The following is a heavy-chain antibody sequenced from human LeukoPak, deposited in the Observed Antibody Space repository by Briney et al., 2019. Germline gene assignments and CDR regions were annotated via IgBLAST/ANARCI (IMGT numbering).Heavy chain of an antibody. V-gene: IGHV1-2*02. D-gene: IGHD3-9*01. Sequence: ASVKVSCKASGYTFTGYYMHWVRQAPGQGLGWMGWINPNSGGTNYAQKFQGRVTMTRDTSISTAYMELSRLRSDDTAVYYCARELLRYFDSTYAFDIWGQGTMVTVSS. CDR1: GYTFTGYY. CDR3: ARELLRYFDSTYAFDI. J-gene: IGHJ3*02. CDR2: INPNSGGT.